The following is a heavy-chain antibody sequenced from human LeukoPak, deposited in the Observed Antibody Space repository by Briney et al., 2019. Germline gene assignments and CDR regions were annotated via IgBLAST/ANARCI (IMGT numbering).Heavy chain of an antibody. Sequence: SETLSLTCTVSGGSISSYYWSWIRQPPGKGLEWVGYVYYSGSTKYNPSLKSRVTISVDASKTQFSLKLNSVTAADTAVYYCARGSRELYYFDYWGQGTLVTVSS. D-gene: IGHD1-7*01. V-gene: IGHV4-59*01. CDR1: GGSISSYY. CDR3: ARGSRELYYFDY. CDR2: VYYSGST. J-gene: IGHJ4*02.